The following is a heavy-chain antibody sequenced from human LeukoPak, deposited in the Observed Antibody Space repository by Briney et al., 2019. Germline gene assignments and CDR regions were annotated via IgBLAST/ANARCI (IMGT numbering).Heavy chain of an antibody. CDR1: GFTFSIYW. CDR3: ARVGDYSYYYYYMDV. CDR2: IRKDGNEK. D-gene: IGHD3-3*01. J-gene: IGHJ6*03. Sequence: GGSLRLSCAASGFTFSIYWMSWVRQAPGKGLEWVANIRKDGNEKYYVDSVKSRFTISRDNAKNSLYLQMNSLRAEDTAMYYCARVGDYSYYYYYMDVWGKGTTVTVSS. V-gene: IGHV3-7*01.